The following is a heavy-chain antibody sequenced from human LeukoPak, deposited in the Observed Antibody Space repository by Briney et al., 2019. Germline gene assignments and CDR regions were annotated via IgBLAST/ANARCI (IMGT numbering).Heavy chain of an antibody. CDR1: GFTFSSFS. D-gene: IGHD3-22*01. CDR2: ISSSNYI. CDR3: ARDARLYYYDSRRDLDY. Sequence: GGSLRLSCAASGFTFSSFSMNWVRQAPGKGLEWVSSISSSNYIYYADSVKGRFTISRDNAKNSLFLQMNSLRAGDTAVYYCARDARLYYYDSRRDLDYWGQGTLVTVSS. J-gene: IGHJ4*02. V-gene: IGHV3-21*01.